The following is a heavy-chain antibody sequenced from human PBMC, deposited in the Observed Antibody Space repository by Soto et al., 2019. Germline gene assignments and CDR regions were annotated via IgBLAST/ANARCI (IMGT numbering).Heavy chain of an antibody. Sequence: GASVKVSCKASGYTFTSYDISWVRQAPGQGLEWMGWISAYNGNTNYAQKLQGRVTMTTDTSTSTAYMELRSLRSDDTAVYYCARFLLLADKWWDDYYYYYMDVWGKGTTVTVSS. J-gene: IGHJ6*03. D-gene: IGHD3-3*02. CDR3: ARFLLLADKWWDDYYYYYMDV. CDR2: ISAYNGNT. CDR1: GYTFTSYD. V-gene: IGHV1-18*01.